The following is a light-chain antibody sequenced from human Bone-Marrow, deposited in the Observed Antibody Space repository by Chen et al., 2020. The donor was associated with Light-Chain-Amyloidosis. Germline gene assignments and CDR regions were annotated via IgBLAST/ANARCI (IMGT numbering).Light chain of an antibody. Sequence: DDLLNQSTLYMSFTLVKPAIISCRSSQGLVHRDGNTYLIWFQQRPGQSPRRLIYEVSKRDSGVPDRFSVSGSGTDFTLKISRVEAEDVGRYYCMQGTHWPPYTFGQGTKLEIK. CDR1: QGLVHRDGNTY. CDR2: EVS. J-gene: IGKJ2*01. V-gene: IGKV2-30*02. CDR3: MQGTHWPPYT.